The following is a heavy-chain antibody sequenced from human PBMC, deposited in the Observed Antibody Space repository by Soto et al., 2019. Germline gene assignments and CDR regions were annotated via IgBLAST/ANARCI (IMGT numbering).Heavy chain of an antibody. Sequence: PSETLSLTCTVSGGSISSGDYYWSWIRQPPGKGLEWIGYIYYSGSTYYNPSLKSRVTISVDTSKNQFSLKLSSVTAADTAVYYFARVGIGLVTAATPCDAFDIWGQGTMVTV. CDR1: GGSISSGDYY. CDR2: IYYSGST. J-gene: IGHJ3*02. CDR3: ARVGIGLVTAATPCDAFDI. D-gene: IGHD2-2*01. V-gene: IGHV4-30-4*01.